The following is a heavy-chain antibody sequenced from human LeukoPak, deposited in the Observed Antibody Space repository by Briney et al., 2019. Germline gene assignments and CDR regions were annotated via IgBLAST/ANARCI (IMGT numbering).Heavy chain of an antibody. CDR1: GGSFSGYY. Sequence: PSETLSLTCAVYGGSFSGYYWSWIRQPPGKGLEWIGEIIHSGSTNYNPSLKSRVTISADTSKHHFSLTLNSVTAADTAVYYCSRGGQGHSDNWGQGILVTVSS. V-gene: IGHV4-34*01. CDR3: SRGGQGHSDN. J-gene: IGHJ4*02. CDR2: IIHSGST.